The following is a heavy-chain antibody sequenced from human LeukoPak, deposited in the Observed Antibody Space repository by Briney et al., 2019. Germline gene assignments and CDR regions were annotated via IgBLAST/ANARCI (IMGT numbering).Heavy chain of an antibody. V-gene: IGHV4-4*02. J-gene: IGHJ5*02. CDR3: ARGYQLLGESWFDP. CDR2: IHHSGGT. D-gene: IGHD2-2*01. Sequence: SGTLSLTCTVSGTSVSRNWWSWVRQPPGKGLECIGEIHHSGGTNYNPSLKSRVTMSLDNSNNHFSLKLSSVTAADTAVYYCARGYQLLGESWFDPWGQGTLVTVSS. CDR1: GTSVSRNW.